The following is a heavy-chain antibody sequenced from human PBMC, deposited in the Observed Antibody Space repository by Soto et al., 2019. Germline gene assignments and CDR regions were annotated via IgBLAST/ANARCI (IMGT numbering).Heavy chain of an antibody. CDR2: ISYDGSNK. J-gene: IGHJ4*02. CDR3: AKDSSYFDWLLSGFDY. Sequence: QVQLVESGGGVVQPGRSLRLSCAASGFTFSSYGMHWVRQAPGKGLEWVAVISYDGSNKYYADSVKGRFTISRDNSKNTLYLQMNSLRAEDTAVYYCAKDSSYFDWLLSGFDYWGQGTLVTVSS. V-gene: IGHV3-30*18. CDR1: GFTFSSYG. D-gene: IGHD3-9*01.